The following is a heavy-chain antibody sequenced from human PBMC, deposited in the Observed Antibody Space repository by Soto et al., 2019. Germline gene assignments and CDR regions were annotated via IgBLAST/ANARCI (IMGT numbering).Heavy chain of an antibody. Sequence: QVQLQQWGAGLLEPSETLSLTCAVYGGSFCGYYWSWIRQPPGKGLEWIGEINHLGNVNYSPSLKRRVTISIDPSKNQFSLILTSVTAADTAKYCCARSQIYCAPTDCPKLCWWKYNFDHWGQGTLVAVSS. J-gene: IGHJ4*01. CDR1: GGSFCGYY. D-gene: IGHD2-21*01. V-gene: IGHV4-34*01. CDR3: ARSQIYCAPTDCPKLCWWKYNFDH. CDR2: INHLGNV.